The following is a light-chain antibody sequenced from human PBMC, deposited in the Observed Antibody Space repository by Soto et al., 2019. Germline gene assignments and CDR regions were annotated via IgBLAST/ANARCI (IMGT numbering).Light chain of an antibody. CDR2: EVS. J-gene: IGLJ3*02. CDR3: NSYAGNNNWV. CDR1: SSDVGGYNY. V-gene: IGLV2-8*01. Sequence: QSALTQPPSASGSPGQSVTISCTGTSSDVGGYNYVSWYQQHPGKAPKVMIYEVSKRPSGVPDRLSGSKSGNTASLTVSGLQAEDEGDYYCNSYAGNNNWVFGGGTKLTVL.